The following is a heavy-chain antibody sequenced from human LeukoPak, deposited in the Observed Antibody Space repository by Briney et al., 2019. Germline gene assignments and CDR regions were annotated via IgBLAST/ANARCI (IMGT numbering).Heavy chain of an antibody. CDR3: AIEVVPAAFDY. Sequence: GGSLRLSCAASGFTLSSYAMHWVRQAPGKGLEWVAVISYDGSNKYYADSVKGRFTISRDNSKNTLYLQMNSLSAEDTAVYYCAIEVVPAAFDYWGQGTLVTVSS. V-gene: IGHV3-30*04. D-gene: IGHD2-2*01. CDR1: GFTLSSYA. CDR2: ISYDGSNK. J-gene: IGHJ4*02.